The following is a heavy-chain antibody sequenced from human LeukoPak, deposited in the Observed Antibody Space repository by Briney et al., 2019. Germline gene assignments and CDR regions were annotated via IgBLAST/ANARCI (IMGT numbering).Heavy chain of an antibody. CDR2: IGGVGDRT. V-gene: IGHV3-23*01. CDR1: GFTFTPYA. J-gene: IGHJ4*02. D-gene: IGHD6-19*01. CDR3: AKASRQAAVASPLDY. Sequence: GGSLRLSCAASGFTFTPYAMSWVRQAPGKGLEWVAGIGGVGDRTYYADSVKGRFTISRDNSKDTLFLQMNSLKAEDTAVYYCAKASRQAAVASPLDYWGQGTLVTVSS.